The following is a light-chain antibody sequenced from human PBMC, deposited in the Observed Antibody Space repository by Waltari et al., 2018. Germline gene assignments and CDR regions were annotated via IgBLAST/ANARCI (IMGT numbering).Light chain of an antibody. V-gene: IGLV2-23*02. CDR1: NSDVGNYNL. CDR2: EVI. CDR3: CSYASSSPRLI. Sequence: QSALTQPASVSGTPGQSITISCTGTNSDVGNYNLVSWYQPHPGEAPKLMICEVIKRPSGVSNRFSGSKSGNTASLTISALQPEDEGTYYCCSYASSSPRLIFGGGTELSVL. J-gene: IGLJ2*01.